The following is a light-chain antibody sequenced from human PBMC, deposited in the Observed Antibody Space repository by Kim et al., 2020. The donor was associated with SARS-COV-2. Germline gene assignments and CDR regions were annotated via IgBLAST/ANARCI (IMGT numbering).Light chain of an antibody. CDR2: GAS. CDR3: QQYGSSPLT. CDR1: QSVDSSY. J-gene: IGKJ3*01. Sequence: EIVLTQSPGTLSLSPGETATLSCRASQSVDSSYLAWYQQKPGQAPRLLIYGASSRATVIPDRFSGSGSGTDFILTISRLEPEDFSVYYCQQYGSSPLTFGPGTKVDIK. V-gene: IGKV3-20*01.